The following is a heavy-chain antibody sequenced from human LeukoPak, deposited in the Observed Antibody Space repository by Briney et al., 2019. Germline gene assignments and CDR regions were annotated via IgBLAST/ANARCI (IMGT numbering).Heavy chain of an antibody. D-gene: IGHD1-26*01. V-gene: IGHV3-74*01. CDR3: VRDLGGRSGH. J-gene: IGHJ4*02. Sequence: PGGSLRLSCAASGFTFSSNWMHWVRQAPGKGLVWVSRINEDGSTTNYADSVKGRSTIFGDNAKNTLYLQVNSLRAEDTAVYYCVRDLGGRSGHWGQGTLVTVSS. CDR1: GFTFSSNW. CDR2: INEDGSTT.